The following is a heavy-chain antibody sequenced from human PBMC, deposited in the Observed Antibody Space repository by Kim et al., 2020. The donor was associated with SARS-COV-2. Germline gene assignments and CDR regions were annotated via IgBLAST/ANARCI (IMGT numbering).Heavy chain of an antibody. D-gene: IGHD2-2*01. V-gene: IGHV4-31*03. CDR3: ARGQPLDY. CDR2: ISYSGNP. J-gene: IGHJ4*02. CDR1: GGSIRSGGKF. Sequence: SETLSLTCSVSGGSIRSGGKFWTWIRQHPAKGLEWIGYISYSGNPHYSPSLRRRVSISLQTSENQFSLELTSVTAADTAVYYCARGQPLDYWGQGILVTVSS.